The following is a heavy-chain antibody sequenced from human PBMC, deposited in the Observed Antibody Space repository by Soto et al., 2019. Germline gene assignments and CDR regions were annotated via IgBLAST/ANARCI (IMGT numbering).Heavy chain of an antibody. CDR2: IWYDGSNK. D-gene: IGHD1-26*01. J-gene: IGHJ6*02. V-gene: IGHV3-33*01. CDR1: GFTFSSYG. CDR3: ARGDEWELRSYYYYGMDV. Sequence: GESLKISCAASGFTFSSYGMHWVRQAPGKGLEWVAVIWYDGSNKYYADSVKGRFTISRDNSKNTLYLQMNSLRAEDTAVYYCARGDEWELRSYYYYGMDVWGQGTTVTVSS.